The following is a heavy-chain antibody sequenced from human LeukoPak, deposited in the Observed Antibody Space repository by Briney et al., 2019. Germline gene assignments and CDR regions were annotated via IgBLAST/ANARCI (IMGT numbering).Heavy chain of an antibody. Sequence: SVKVSCKASGGTFSSYAISWVRQAPGQGLEWMGVIIPILGTANYAQKFQGRVTITADESTSTAYMELSSLRSEDTAVYYCARESDDSSTSSKSYYFDYWGQGTLVTVSS. CDR3: ARESDDSSTSSKSYYFDY. CDR2: IIPILGTA. CDR1: GGTFSSYA. V-gene: IGHV1-69*01. J-gene: IGHJ4*02. D-gene: IGHD2-2*01.